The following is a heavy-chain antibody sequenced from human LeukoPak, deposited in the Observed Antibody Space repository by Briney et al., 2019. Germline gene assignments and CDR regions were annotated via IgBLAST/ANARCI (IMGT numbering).Heavy chain of an antibody. Sequence: PGGSLRLSCAASGFTFSSYAMSWVRQAPGKGLEWVSAISGSGGCTYYADSVKGRFTISRDNSKNTLYLQMNSLRAEDTAVYYCAKLLRYFDWLFYDWGQGTLVTVSS. J-gene: IGHJ4*02. CDR1: GFTFSSYA. D-gene: IGHD3-9*01. V-gene: IGHV3-23*01. CDR2: ISGSGGCT. CDR3: AKLLRYFDWLFYD.